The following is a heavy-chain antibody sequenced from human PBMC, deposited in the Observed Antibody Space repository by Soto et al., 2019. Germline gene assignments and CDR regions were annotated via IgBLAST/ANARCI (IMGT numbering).Heavy chain of an antibody. CDR3: AREIGNCTNGVCPNYYYYGMDV. CDR2: INPSGGST. J-gene: IGHJ6*02. CDR1: GYTFTSYY. D-gene: IGHD2-8*01. V-gene: IGHV1-46*01. Sequence: GASVKVSCKASGYTFTSYYMHWVRQAPGQGLEWMGIINPSGGSTSYAQKFQGRVTMTRDTSTSTVYMELSSLRSEDTAVYYCAREIGNCTNGVCPNYYYYGMDVWGQGTTVTVSS.